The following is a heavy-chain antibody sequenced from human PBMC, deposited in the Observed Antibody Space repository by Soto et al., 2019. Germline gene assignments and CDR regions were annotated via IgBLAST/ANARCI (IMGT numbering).Heavy chain of an antibody. Sequence: EVQLVESGGGLVEPGRSLRISCAASGFTFDDYAMHWVRQAPGKGLQWVSGISWNGDSVGYADSVKGRFTISRDNAKSSLYLQMNSLRTEDTAFYYCVKYTYIIVGATHFDYWGQGTRVTVSS. V-gene: IGHV3-9*01. J-gene: IGHJ4*02. D-gene: IGHD1-26*01. CDR2: ISWNGDSV. CDR3: VKYTYIIVGATHFDY. CDR1: GFTFDDYA.